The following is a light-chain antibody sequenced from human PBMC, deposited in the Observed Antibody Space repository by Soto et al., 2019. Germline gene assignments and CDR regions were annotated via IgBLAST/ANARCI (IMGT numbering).Light chain of an antibody. CDR1: QSVSNK. CDR3: QQYANWPKT. CDR2: AAS. J-gene: IGKJ1*01. V-gene: IGKV3-15*01. Sequence: IVMTHSSATLSVSPGERATLSCRASQSVSNKLVWYQQKPGQAPRLLIYAASTRATGIPARFSGSGSETEFTLTISSLQSEDLAVYYCQQYANWPKTFGQGTKVDIK.